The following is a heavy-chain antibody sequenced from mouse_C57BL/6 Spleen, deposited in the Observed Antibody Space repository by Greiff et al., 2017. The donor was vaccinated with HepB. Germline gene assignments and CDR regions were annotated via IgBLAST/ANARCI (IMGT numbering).Heavy chain of an antibody. D-gene: IGHD1-1*01. V-gene: IGHV5-17*01. J-gene: IGHJ1*03. CDR2: ISSGSSTI. Sequence: EVHLVESGGGLVKPGGSLKLSCAASGFTFSDYGMHWVRQAPEKGLEWVAYISSGSSTIYYADTVKGRFTISRDNAKNTLFLPMTSLRSEDTAMYYCARKAYCGSSYGYFDVWGTGTTVTVSS. CDR3: ARKAYCGSSYGYFDV. CDR1: GFTFSDYG.